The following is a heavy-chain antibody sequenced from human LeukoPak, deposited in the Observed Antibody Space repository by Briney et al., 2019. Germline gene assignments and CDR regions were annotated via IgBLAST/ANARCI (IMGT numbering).Heavy chain of an antibody. J-gene: IGHJ3*02. Sequence: SETLSLTCAVYGGSFSGYYWSWIRQPPGKGLEWIGEINHSGSTNYNPSLKSRVTISVDTSKNQFSLKLSSVTAADTAVYYCARIGIPYDYVWGSYRPGPVDIWGQGTMVTVSS. CDR2: INHSGST. D-gene: IGHD3-16*02. CDR3: ARIGIPYDYVWGSYRPGPVDI. V-gene: IGHV4-34*01. CDR1: GGSFSGYY.